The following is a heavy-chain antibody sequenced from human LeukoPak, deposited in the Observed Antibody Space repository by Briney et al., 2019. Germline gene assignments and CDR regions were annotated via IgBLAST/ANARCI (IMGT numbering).Heavy chain of an antibody. J-gene: IGHJ4*02. CDR3: AKRGSSGLYCFDS. CDR1: GFTFSNYA. V-gene: IGHV3-23*01. Sequence: GGSLRVSCAASGFTFSNYAMSWVRQAPGKGLEWVAGISGSGGSTYYTDSVKGRFTLSRDNSENTLYLQMNSLRAEDTAIYYCAKRGSSGLYCFDSWGQGTLVTVSS. D-gene: IGHD6-19*01. CDR2: ISGSGGST.